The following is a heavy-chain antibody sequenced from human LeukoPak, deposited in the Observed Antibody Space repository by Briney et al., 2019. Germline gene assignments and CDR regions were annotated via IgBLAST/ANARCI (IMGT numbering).Heavy chain of an antibody. CDR3: ARVISFWSGPLNNWFDP. CDR2: IYYSGST. Sequence: SETLSLTCTVSGGSISSYYWSWIRQPPGKGLEWTGYIYYSGSTNYNPSLKSRVTISVDTSKNQFSLKLSSVTAADTAVYYCARVISFWSGPLNNWFDPWGQGTLVTVSS. J-gene: IGHJ5*02. CDR1: GGSISSYY. V-gene: IGHV4-59*01. D-gene: IGHD3-3*01.